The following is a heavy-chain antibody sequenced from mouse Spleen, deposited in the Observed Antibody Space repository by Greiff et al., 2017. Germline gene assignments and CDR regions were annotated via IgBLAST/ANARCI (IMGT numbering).Heavy chain of an antibody. V-gene: IGHV1-55*01. CDR1: GYTFTSYW. CDR2: IYPGSGST. D-gene: IGHD2-3*01. CDR3: ARRSYDGYYGGAMDY. J-gene: IGHJ4*01. Sequence: VQLQQPGAELVKPGASVKMSCKASGYTFTSYWITWVKQRPGQGLEWIGDIYPGSGSTNYNEKFKSKATLTVDTSSSTAYMQLSSLTSEDSAVYYCARRSYDGYYGGAMDYWGQGTSVTVSS.